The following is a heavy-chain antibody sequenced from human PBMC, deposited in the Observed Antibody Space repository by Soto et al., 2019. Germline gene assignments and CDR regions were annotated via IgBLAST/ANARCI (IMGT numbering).Heavy chain of an antibody. CDR1: GFTFSSYA. J-gene: IGHJ6*02. CDR2: ISYDGSNK. CDR3: ARDPFIRPRLISGSRTYYYYGMDV. V-gene: IGHV3-30-3*01. Sequence: PGGSLRLSCAASGFTFSSYAMHWVRQAPGKGLEWVAVISYDGSNKYYADPVKGRFTISRDNSKNTLYLQMNSLRAEDTAVYYCARDPFIRPRLISGSRTYYYYGMDVWGQGTTVTVSS. D-gene: IGHD1-26*01.